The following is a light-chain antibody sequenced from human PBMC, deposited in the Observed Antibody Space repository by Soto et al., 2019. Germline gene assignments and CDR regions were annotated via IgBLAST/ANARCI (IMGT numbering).Light chain of an antibody. CDR2: DAS. J-gene: IGKJ1*01. CDR3: QHYNDLPLT. CDR1: QSVSSN. Sequence: EIVMTQSPATLSLSPGERATLSCRASQSVSSNLAWYQQKPGQAPRLLISDASTRATGIPDRFSGSGSGTEFTLTITSLQSEDFAVYYCQHYNDLPLTFGQGTKVKIK. V-gene: IGKV3-15*01.